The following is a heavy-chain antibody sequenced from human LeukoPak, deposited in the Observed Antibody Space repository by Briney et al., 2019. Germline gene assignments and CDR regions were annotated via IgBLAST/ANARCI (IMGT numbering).Heavy chain of an antibody. D-gene: IGHD2-15*01. J-gene: IGHJ4*02. V-gene: IGHV3-53*01. CDR1: GFSVSSNY. Sequence: GGSLRLSCAASGFSVSSNYVSWVRQAPGKGLEWVSVIYSGGTTYYADSVKGRFTISRDNSKNTLYLQMNSLRAEDAAVYFCAKAPLGRCTGVICYYIDYWGQGTLVTVS. CDR2: IYSGGTT. CDR3: AKAPLGRCTGVICYYIDY.